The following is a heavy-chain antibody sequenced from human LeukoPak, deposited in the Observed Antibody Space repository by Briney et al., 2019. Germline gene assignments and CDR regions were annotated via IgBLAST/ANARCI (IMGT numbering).Heavy chain of an antibody. J-gene: IGHJ4*02. V-gene: IGHV4-59*01. CDR1: GGSISTYY. CDR3: ARGGGYASPIGY. CDR2: IYHSGST. Sequence: SETLSLTCTLSGGSISTYYWSWIRQPPGKGLEWIEYIYHSGSTNYNPSLKSRVTISVDTSKNQFSLKLSSVTAADTAVYCCARGGGYASPIGYWGQGALVTVSS. D-gene: IGHD5-12*01.